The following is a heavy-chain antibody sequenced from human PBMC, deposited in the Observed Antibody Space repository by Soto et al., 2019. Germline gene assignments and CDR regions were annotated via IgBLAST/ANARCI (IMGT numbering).Heavy chain of an antibody. CDR1: GGSFSGYY. V-gene: IGHV4-34*01. CDR3: ASGSDILTKSYYNY. Sequence: PSETLSLTCSVYGGSFSGYYWSWIRQPPGKGLEWIGEINHSGSTNYNPSLKSRVTISVDTSKNQFSLKLSSVTAADTAVYYCASGSDILTKSYYNYWGQGTLVTVSS. D-gene: IGHD3-9*01. CDR2: INHSGST. J-gene: IGHJ4*02.